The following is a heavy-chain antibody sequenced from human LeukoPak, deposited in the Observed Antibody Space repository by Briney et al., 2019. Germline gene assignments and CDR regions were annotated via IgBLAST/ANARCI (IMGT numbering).Heavy chain of an antibody. J-gene: IGHJ1*01. Sequence: PGGSLRLSCAASGFTFSSYAMSWVRQAPGKGLEWVSAISGSGGSTYYADSVKGRFTISRDNAKNSLYLQMNSLRAEDTAVYYCAKILYGEAYFQHWGQGTLVTVSS. CDR2: ISGSGGST. V-gene: IGHV3-23*01. D-gene: IGHD4-17*01. CDR3: AKILYGEAYFQH. CDR1: GFTFSSYA.